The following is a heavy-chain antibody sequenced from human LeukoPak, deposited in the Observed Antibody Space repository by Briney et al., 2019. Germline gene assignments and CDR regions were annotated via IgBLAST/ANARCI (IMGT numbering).Heavy chain of an antibody. D-gene: IGHD6-13*01. CDR3: AREGEGIAAASLDY. V-gene: IGHV1-69*05. CDR2: IIPIFGTA. Sequence: SSVKVSCKASGGTFSSYPISWVRQAPGQGLEWMGGIIPIFGTASYAQKFQGRVTITTDESTSTAYMELRSLRSDDTAVYYCAREGEGIAAASLDYWGQGTLVTVSS. CDR1: GGTFSSYP. J-gene: IGHJ4*02.